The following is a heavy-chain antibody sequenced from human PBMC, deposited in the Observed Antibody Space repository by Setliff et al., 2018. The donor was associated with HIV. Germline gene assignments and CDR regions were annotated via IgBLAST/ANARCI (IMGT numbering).Heavy chain of an antibody. Sequence: ASVKVSCKASGYTFTGYYMHWVRQAPGQGLEWMGWINPNNGGTNYAQRFQGKVTITADKSTSTAYMELTSLRFDDTAMYYCARDFIRDSSGYSHAEYFQHWGQGTLVTVSS. CDR3: ARDFIRDSSGYSHAEYFQH. D-gene: IGHD3-22*01. V-gene: IGHV1-2*02. CDR1: GYTFTGYY. J-gene: IGHJ1*01. CDR2: INPNNGGT.